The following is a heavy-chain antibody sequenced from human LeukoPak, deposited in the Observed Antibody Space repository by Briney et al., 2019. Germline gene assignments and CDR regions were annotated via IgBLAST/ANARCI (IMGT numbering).Heavy chain of an antibody. Sequence: GGSLRLSCAASGFTFSSYAMSWVRQAPGKGLEWVSAISGSGGSTYYADSVKGRFTISRDNSKNTLYLQMNGLRAEDTAVYYCAKDRSSGWYFDDYWGQGTLVTVSS. V-gene: IGHV3-23*01. J-gene: IGHJ4*02. D-gene: IGHD6-19*01. CDR1: GFTFSSYA. CDR2: ISGSGGST. CDR3: AKDRSSGWYFDDY.